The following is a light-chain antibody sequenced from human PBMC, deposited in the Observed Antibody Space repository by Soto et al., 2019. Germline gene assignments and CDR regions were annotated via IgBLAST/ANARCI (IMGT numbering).Light chain of an antibody. Sequence: EIVLTQSPGTLSLSPGERATLSCRASQSVSGSYLAWYQQKPGQAPRLLIYGASSRASGIPDGFSGSGSGTDFTLTISRLEPEDFAVFYCQQYGSSPLTFGGGTKVEIK. J-gene: IGKJ4*01. CDR1: QSVSGSY. V-gene: IGKV3-20*01. CDR2: GAS. CDR3: QQYGSSPLT.